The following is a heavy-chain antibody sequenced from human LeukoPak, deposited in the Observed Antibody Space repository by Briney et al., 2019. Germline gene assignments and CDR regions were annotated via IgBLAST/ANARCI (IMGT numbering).Heavy chain of an antibody. Sequence: PGRSLRLSCAASGFTFSSYAMHWVRQAPGKGLEWVSSISSSSSYIYYADSVKGRFTISRDNAKNSLYLQMNSLRAEDTAVYYCARYIASYGSFDYWGQGTLVTVSS. D-gene: IGHD5-18*01. CDR2: ISSSSSYI. V-gene: IGHV3-21*01. CDR3: ARYIASYGSFDY. CDR1: GFTFSSYA. J-gene: IGHJ4*02.